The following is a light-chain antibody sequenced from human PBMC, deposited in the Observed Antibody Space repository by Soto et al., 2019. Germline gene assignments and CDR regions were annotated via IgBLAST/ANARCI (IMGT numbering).Light chain of an antibody. Sequence: QSVLTQPASVSGSPGQSITISCTGTSSDVGAYNYVSWYHQHPGKVPKLMIYDVSDRPSGVSNRFSGSKSGNTASLTISGLQAEDEADYYCSSFTRSNSNVFGTGTKLTVL. CDR3: SSFTRSNSNV. CDR2: DVS. V-gene: IGLV2-14*03. CDR1: SSDVGAYNY. J-gene: IGLJ6*01.